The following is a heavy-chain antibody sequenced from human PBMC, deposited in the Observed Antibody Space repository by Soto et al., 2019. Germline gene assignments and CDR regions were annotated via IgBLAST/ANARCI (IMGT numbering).Heavy chain of an antibody. Sequence: PLETLSLTCSVSGGSSTSHYCSWFRQPPGKGLEWIGYIHHSGSTSYNPSLNSRVTMSVDTSKSQFSLKVSSVTAADTALYYCARQGFGQLHGLVDVWGPGTTVTVSS. CDR3: ARQGFGQLHGLVDV. V-gene: IGHV4-59*08. D-gene: IGHD3-10*01. CDR1: GGSSTSHY. CDR2: IHHSGST. J-gene: IGHJ6*02.